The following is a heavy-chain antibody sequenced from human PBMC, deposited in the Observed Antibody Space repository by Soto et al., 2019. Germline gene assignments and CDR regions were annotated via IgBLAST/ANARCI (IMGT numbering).Heavy chain of an antibody. V-gene: IGHV3-21*01. CDR1: TFTINTYS. J-gene: IGHJ6*02. CDR3: ARYQRNGAMDV. CDR2: ITSGSSFI. D-gene: IGHD2-8*01. Sequence: PGGSLRLSCVASTFTINTYSLNWVRQAPGKGLEWVSSITSGSSFIDYADSVKGRFTISRDDAKNSLFLQMSSLRADGTAVYYCARYQRNGAMDVWGQGTTVTVSS.